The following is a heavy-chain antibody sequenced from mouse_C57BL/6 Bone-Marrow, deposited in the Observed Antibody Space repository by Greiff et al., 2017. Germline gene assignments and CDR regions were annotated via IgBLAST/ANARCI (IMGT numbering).Heavy chain of an antibody. CDR1: GFTFSSYA. CDR3: ARGEAWFAY. CDR2: ISDGGSYT. V-gene: IGHV5-4*03. Sequence: EVMLVESGGGLVKPGGSLKLSCEASGFTFSSYAMSWVRQTPEKRLEWVATISDGGSYTYYPDNVKGRFTISRDNAKNNLYLQMSHLKSEDTAMYYCARGEAWFAYWGQGTLVTVSA. J-gene: IGHJ3*01.